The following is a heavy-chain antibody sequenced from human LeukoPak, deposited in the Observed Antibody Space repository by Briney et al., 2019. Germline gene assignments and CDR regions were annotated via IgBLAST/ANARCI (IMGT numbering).Heavy chain of an antibody. CDR3: ARDSSGWHGAFDI. Sequence: GGSLRLSCAAPGFTFSSYWMSWVRQAPGKGLEWVANIKQDGSEKYYVDSVKGRFTISRDNAKNSLYLQMNSLRAEDTAVYYCARDSSGWHGAFDIWGQGTMVAVSS. CDR2: IKQDGSEK. J-gene: IGHJ3*02. V-gene: IGHV3-7*01. CDR1: GFTFSSYW. D-gene: IGHD6-19*01.